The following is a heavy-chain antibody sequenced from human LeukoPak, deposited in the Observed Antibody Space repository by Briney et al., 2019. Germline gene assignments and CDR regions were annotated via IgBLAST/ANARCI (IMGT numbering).Heavy chain of an antibody. CDR1: GFTFSNYW. V-gene: IGHV3-7*01. J-gene: IGHJ4*02. CDR3: ARSVDY. CDR2: ISPDGSAS. Sequence: GGSLRLSCAASGFTFSNYWMSWVRQAPGKGLEWVANISPDGSASFYVDSVKGRVTISRDNAKNSLYLQMFSLRAEDTAVYYCARSVDYWGQGTLVTVSS.